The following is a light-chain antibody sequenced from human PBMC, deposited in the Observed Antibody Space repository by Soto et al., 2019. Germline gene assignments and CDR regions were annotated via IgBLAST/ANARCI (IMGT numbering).Light chain of an antibody. CDR3: QQLNSFPIT. J-gene: IGKJ5*01. V-gene: IGKV1-9*01. CDR1: QVISSY. CDR2: AAS. Sequence: DIQLTLAPSFLSASAGDRVTITCRASQVISSYLAWYQQKPGRAPKLLIYAASTLQSGVPSRFSGSGSGTEFTLTITSLQPEDFATYYCQQLNSFPITFGQGTRLEIK.